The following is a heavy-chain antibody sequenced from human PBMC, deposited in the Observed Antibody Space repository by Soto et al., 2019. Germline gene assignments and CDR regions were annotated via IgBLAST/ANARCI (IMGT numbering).Heavy chain of an antibody. J-gene: IGHJ4*02. CDR3: ARGSPGGSGSFLPFDS. D-gene: IGHD3-10*01. V-gene: IGHV1-18*01. Sequence: QVQLVQSGAEVKKPGASVKVSCKASGYTFTNYGISWVRQAPGQGLEWKGWVSGYNGNTYYAQNSQGSAIVTTDTSTNTGYMELRSLRSDDTAVYYCARGSPGGSGSFLPFDSWGQGTLVTVSS. CDR2: VSGYNGNT. CDR1: GYTFTNYG.